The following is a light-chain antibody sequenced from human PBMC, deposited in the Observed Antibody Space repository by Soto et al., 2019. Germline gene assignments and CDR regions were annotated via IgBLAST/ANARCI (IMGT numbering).Light chain of an antibody. J-gene: IGKJ3*01. CDR2: AAS. Sequence: DIQMTQSPSSLSASVGDRVTITCRASQSISSYLNWYQQKPGKAPKLLIYAASSLQSGVPSRFSGSGSGTDFTLTISSLQPEDFATCYGQQSYSTPFTFGPGTKVDIK. CDR1: QSISSY. CDR3: QQSYSTPFT. V-gene: IGKV1-39*01.